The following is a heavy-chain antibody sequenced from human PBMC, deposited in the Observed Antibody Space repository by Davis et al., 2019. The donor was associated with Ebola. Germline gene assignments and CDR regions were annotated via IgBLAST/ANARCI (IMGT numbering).Heavy chain of an antibody. J-gene: IGHJ6*02. CDR1: GGTFSSYA. D-gene: IGHD3-3*01. Sequence: SVKVSCKASGGTFSSYAISWVRQAPGQGLEWMGGIIPIFGTGNYAQKFQGRVTITADKSTSTAYMELSSLRSDDTAVYYCARDHGHYDFWSGRPYYGMDVWGQGTTVTVSS. CDR3: ARDHGHYDFWSGRPYYGMDV. V-gene: IGHV1-69*06. CDR2: IIPIFGTG.